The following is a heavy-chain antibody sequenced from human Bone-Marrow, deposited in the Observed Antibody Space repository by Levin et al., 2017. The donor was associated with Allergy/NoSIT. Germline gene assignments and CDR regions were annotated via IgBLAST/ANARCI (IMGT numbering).Heavy chain of an antibody. CDR2: IIPVFGTE. CDR3: ARNYGSGSGGLDV. J-gene: IGHJ6*02. Sequence: GASVKVSCQASGGTLKTFVTSWVRRAPGQGLDWVGGIIPVFGTENYAPKFQGRVTITADESTNTVYMELSRLTPDDTAMYFCARNYGSGSGGLDVWGQGTTVIVSS. V-gene: IGHV1-69*13. CDR1: GGTLKTFV. D-gene: IGHD3-10*01.